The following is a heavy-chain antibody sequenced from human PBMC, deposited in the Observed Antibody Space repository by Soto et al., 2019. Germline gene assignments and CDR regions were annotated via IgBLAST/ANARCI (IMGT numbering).Heavy chain of an antibody. CDR2: IIPIFGTA. CDR1: GGTFSSYA. V-gene: IGHV1-69*06. D-gene: IGHD6-19*01. Sequence: QVQLVQSGAEVKKPGSSVKVSCKASGGTFSSYAISWVRQAPGQGLEWMGGIIPIFGTANYAQKFQGRVTFTADKSTSTAYMELSSLRSEDTAVYYCATSKYSSGWYVRYYYYGMDVWGQGTTVTVSS. CDR3: ATSKYSSGWYVRYYYYGMDV. J-gene: IGHJ6*02.